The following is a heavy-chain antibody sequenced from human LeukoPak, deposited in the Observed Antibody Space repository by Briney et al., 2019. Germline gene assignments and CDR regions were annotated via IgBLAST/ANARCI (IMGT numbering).Heavy chain of an antibody. V-gene: IGHV4-34*01. Sequence: PSGTLSLTCAVYGGSFSGYYWTWIRQPPGKGLEWIGEINHSGSTNYNPSLKSRVTISVDTSKDQFSLKLSSVTAADTAVYYCARRRGDGSGNYYIKYCYYYYMDVWGKGTTVTVSS. CDR2: INHSGST. J-gene: IGHJ6*03. CDR1: GGSFSGYY. CDR3: ARRRGDGSGNYYIKYCYYYYMDV. D-gene: IGHD3-10*01.